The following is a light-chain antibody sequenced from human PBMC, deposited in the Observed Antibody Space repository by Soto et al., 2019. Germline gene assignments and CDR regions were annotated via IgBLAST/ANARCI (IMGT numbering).Light chain of an antibody. CDR3: AAWDARLSAWV. CDR2: TND. V-gene: IGLV1-47*02. J-gene: IGLJ3*02. Sequence: QSVLTQPPSASGTPGQRVTISCSGSSSNIGSDYVYWYQQLPGTAPKLLIYTNDQRPSGVPDRFSGSMSGTSASLAISGLRSEDEADYWCAAWDARLSAWVFGGGTKVTVL. CDR1: SSNIGSDY.